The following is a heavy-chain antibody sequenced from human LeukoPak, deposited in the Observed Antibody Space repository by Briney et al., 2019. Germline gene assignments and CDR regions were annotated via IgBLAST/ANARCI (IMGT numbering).Heavy chain of an antibody. D-gene: IGHD2-15*01. CDR2: IYESGTT. V-gene: IGHV4-34*01. CDR3: ARGAWATRLAS. Sequence: SETLSLTCAVYGEPLNSYYWSWVRQPPGEGLEGIGEIYESGTTKYNPSLKSRVAISMVPSKQQFSLRLSSVTAADTAVYYCARGAWATRLASWGLGTPVIVSS. CDR1: GEPLNSYY. J-gene: IGHJ4*02.